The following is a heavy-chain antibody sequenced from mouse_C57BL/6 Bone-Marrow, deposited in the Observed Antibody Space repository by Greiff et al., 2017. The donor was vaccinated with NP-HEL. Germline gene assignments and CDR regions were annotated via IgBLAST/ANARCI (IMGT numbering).Heavy chain of an antibody. CDR3: ARYLGKGAMDY. V-gene: IGHV1-55*01. Sequence: VQLQQPGAELVKPGASVKMSCKASGYTFTSYWITWVKRRPGQGLEWLGDIYPGSGSTNYNEKFKSKATLTVDTSSSTAYMQLSSLTSEDSAVYYCARYLGKGAMDYWGQGTSVTVSS. D-gene: IGHD4-1*01. J-gene: IGHJ4*01. CDR1: GYTFTSYW. CDR2: IYPGSGST.